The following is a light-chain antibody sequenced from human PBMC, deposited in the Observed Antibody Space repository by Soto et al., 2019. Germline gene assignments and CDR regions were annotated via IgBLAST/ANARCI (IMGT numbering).Light chain of an antibody. J-gene: IGKJ2*01. CDR1: QSVNGW. CDR3: QQFNTYSFT. V-gene: IGKV1-5*01. Sequence: DLQMTQSPSTLSASVGDRVTITCRASQSVNGWLAWYQQKPGRAPNLLIYDASSLESGVPSRFSGSGSGTEYTLTISSLQPDDFATYYCQQFNTYSFTFGQGTKLEIK. CDR2: DAS.